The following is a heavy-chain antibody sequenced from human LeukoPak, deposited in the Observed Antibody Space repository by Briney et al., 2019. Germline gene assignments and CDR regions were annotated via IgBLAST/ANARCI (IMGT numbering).Heavy chain of an antibody. J-gene: IGHJ4*02. Sequence: SETLSLTCTVSGGSISSGVYYWSWLRQHPGKGLEWIGYIYYSGSTYYNPSLKSRVTISVDTSKNQFSLKLSSVTAADTAVYYCARAIRGVIHHFDYWGQGTLVTVSS. D-gene: IGHD3-10*01. CDR2: IYYSGST. V-gene: IGHV4-31*03. CDR1: GGSISSGVYY. CDR3: ARAIRGVIHHFDY.